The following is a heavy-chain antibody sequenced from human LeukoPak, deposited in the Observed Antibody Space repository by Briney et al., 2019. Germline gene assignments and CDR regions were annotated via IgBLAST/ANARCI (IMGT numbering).Heavy chain of an antibody. CDR3: ASRGGYRFRFTDYYYYMDV. V-gene: IGHV4-34*01. J-gene: IGHJ6*03. Sequence: GSLRLSCAASGFTFSSYWMSWVRQAPGKGLEWIGEINHSGNTKYNPSLKSRVTISVDTSKNQFSLKLNSVTAADTAVYYCASRGGYRFRFTDYYYYMDVWGNGTTVTVSS. CDR2: INHSGNT. CDR1: GFTFSSYW. D-gene: IGHD5-12*01.